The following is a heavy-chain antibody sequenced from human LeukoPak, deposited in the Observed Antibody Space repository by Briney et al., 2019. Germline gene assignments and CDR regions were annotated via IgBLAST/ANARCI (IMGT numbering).Heavy chain of an antibody. CDR2: VSSNGGGT. CDR3: AKDSSGYRTA. CDR1: GFTFSSYA. D-gene: IGHD6-13*01. J-gene: IGHJ4*02. V-gene: IGHV3-23*01. Sequence: PGGSLRLSCVGSGFTFSSYAMSWIRQAPGKGLEWVSHVSSNGGGTDYADSVKGRFTTSKDNSKSTVYLQMNSLRAEDTALYFCAKDSSGYRTAWGQGTPVTVSS.